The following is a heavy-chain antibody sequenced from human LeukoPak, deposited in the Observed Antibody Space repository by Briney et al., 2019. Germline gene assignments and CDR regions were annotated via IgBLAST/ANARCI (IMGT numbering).Heavy chain of an antibody. Sequence: SETLSLTCTVSGGSISSGSYYWSWIRQPAGKGLEWIGRIYTSGSTNYNPSLKSRVTISVDTSKNQFSLKLSSVTAADTAMYYCARLTGYSSESWFDPWGQGTLVTVSS. V-gene: IGHV4-61*02. CDR3: ARLTGYSSESWFDP. D-gene: IGHD3-9*01. CDR1: GGSISSGSYY. CDR2: IYTSGST. J-gene: IGHJ5*02.